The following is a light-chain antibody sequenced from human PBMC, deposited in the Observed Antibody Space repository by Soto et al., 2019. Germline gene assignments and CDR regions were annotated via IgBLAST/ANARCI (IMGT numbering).Light chain of an antibody. Sequence: QSVLSQPPSASGTPGQTVTISCSGSNSNIGNNAVNWYQQLPGKTPKLLIYYDDLLPSGVSDRFSGSKSGTSASLAISGLQSEDEAVYYCAAWDDSLNGVIFGGGTKLTVL. CDR2: YDD. CDR1: NSNIGNNA. V-gene: IGLV1-36*01. CDR3: AAWDDSLNGVI. J-gene: IGLJ2*01.